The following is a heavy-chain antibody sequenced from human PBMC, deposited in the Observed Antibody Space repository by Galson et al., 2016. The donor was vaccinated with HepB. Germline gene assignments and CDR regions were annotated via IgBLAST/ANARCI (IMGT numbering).Heavy chain of an antibody. CDR1: GFIVSQNY. D-gene: IGHD3-10*01. V-gene: IGHV3-53*01. CDR3: ASGPDHIYGKRDYFPHQIDY. J-gene: IGHJ4*02. CDR2: VYSGGGT. Sequence: SLRLSCAASGFIVSQNYMSWVRQAPGKGLEWVSVVYSGGGTHHADSVKGRFTTSRDFSKDTPYLQLNSPRAEDTAFYYCASGPDHIYGKRDYFPHQIDYWGRGARVTVSS.